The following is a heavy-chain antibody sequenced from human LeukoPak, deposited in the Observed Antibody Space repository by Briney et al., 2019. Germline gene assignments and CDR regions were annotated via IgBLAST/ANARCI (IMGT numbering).Heavy chain of an antibody. V-gene: IGHV4-39*02. CDR2: VFRTGTT. CDR3: ARIGGSYSFDY. D-gene: IGHD1-26*01. J-gene: IGHJ4*02. Sequence: SETLSLTCSVSGGSIASSSYYWGWIRQPPGKGLEWIGSVFRTGTTYYSASLKSRVSISVDTSKNDFALKLSSVTAADTAVYYCARIGGSYSFDYWGQGTLVTVSS. CDR1: GGSIASSSYY.